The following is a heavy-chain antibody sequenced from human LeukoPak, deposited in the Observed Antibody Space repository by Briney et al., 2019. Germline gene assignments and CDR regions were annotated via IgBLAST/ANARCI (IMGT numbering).Heavy chain of an antibody. CDR1: GYTFTSYY. J-gene: IGHJ4*02. CDR2: IKHSGGSK. D-gene: IGHD5-12*01. CDR3: ARDHSGYEVDY. Sequence: GASVKVSRKASGYTFTSYYMHWVRQAPRQGLEWMGIIKHSGGSKSYEQKFQGRVTMNRDKSTSTVYMELSSLRSEDTAVYYCARDHSGYEVDYWGEGTLVTVSS. V-gene: IGHV1-46*01.